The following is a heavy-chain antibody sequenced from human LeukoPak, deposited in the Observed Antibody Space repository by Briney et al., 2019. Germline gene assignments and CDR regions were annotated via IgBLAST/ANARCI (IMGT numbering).Heavy chain of an antibody. CDR1: GGSISSYY. J-gene: IGHJ4*02. Sequence: SETLSLTCTVSGGSISSYYWSWIRQPPGKGLKWIGYIYYSGSTNYNPSLKSRVTISVDTSKNQFSLKLSSVTAADTAVYYCARVNRITMIVHWGQGTLVTVSS. V-gene: IGHV4-59*08. D-gene: IGHD3-22*01. CDR3: ARVNRITMIVH. CDR2: IYYSGST.